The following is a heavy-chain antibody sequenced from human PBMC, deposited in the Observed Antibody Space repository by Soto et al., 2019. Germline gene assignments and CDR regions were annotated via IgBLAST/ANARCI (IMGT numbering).Heavy chain of an antibody. D-gene: IGHD6-25*01. V-gene: IGHV3-23*01. CDR3: TIGTYSSGWLY. CDR1: GFTCGSCT. J-gene: IGHJ4*02. Sequence: EVQLLESGGGLVQPGGSLKVSCAASGFTCGSCTISWVRQAPGKGLEWVSGISGSGGSTSYADSVKGRFTISKDNSKNTLYLQMNSLRAEDTAVYYCTIGTYSSGWLYWGQGTLVTVSS. CDR2: ISGSGGST.